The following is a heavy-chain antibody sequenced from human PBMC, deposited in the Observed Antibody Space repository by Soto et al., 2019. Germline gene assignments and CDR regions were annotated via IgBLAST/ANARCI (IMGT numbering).Heavy chain of an antibody. CDR3: TSEDY. Sequence: QVQLVESGGGVVQPGRSLRLSCAASGFTFSNYAMHWVRQAPGKGLEWVAVIVNDGNSKYYADSVKGRFTISRDNSKNTLYLQMNSLSGEDTALYYCTSEDYWGQGTLVTFSS. V-gene: IGHV3-30-3*01. J-gene: IGHJ4*02. CDR2: IVNDGNSK. CDR1: GFTFSNYA.